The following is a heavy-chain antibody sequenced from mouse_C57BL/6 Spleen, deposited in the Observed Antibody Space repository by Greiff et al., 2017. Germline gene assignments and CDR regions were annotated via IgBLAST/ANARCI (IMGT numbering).Heavy chain of an antibody. CDR2: IDPETGGT. Sequence: VQLQQSGAELVRPGASVTLSCKASGYTFTDYEMHWVKQTPVHGLEWIGAIDPETGGTAYNQKFKGKAILTADKSSSTAYMELRSLTSEDAAVYYCTRPYDYGYFDYWGQGTTLTVSS. J-gene: IGHJ2*01. CDR1: GYTFTDYE. D-gene: IGHD2-4*01. CDR3: TRPYDYGYFDY. V-gene: IGHV1-15*01.